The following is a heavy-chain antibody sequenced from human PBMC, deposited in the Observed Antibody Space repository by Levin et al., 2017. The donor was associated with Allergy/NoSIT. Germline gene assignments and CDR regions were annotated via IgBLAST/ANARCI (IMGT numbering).Heavy chain of an antibody. CDR1: GFTFSGYA. CDR2: MSATGDRT. D-gene: IGHD5-24*01. J-gene: IGHJ6*02. V-gene: IGHV3-23*01. Sequence: HPGGSLRLSCVASGFTFSGYAMSWVAQAPGKGLEWVSAMSATGDRTYYADSMKGRFTISRDNSKNTLYLQMNSLRAEDTAVYYCARGVGGYQYNYYGMDVWGQGTTVTVSS. CDR3: ARGVGGYQYNYYGMDV.